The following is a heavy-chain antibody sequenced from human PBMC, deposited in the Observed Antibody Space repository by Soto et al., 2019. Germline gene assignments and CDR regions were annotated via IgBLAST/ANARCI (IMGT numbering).Heavy chain of an antibody. CDR1: GSTFTAYY. Sequence: GASVKVSFMASGSTFTAYYMHWVRKAAGQGVEGMGRINPNSGGTNYAQKLQGSVTMTRDTSISTASMELSRMRSDDTAVYYCARVSYGYLDFDYGGQGTLVTVYS. V-gene: IGHV1-2*06. CDR2: INPNSGGT. J-gene: IGHJ4*02. D-gene: IGHD5-18*01. CDR3: ARVSYGYLDFDY.